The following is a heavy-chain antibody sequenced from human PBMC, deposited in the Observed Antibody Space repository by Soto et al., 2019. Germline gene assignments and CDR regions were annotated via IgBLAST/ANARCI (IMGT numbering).Heavy chain of an antibody. CDR1: GITFRNNW. CDR2: IKEDGSEK. CDR3: ELGFSGGSGY. V-gene: IGHV3-7*01. J-gene: IGHJ4*02. Sequence: EVQLVESGGGLVQPGGSLRLSCAGSGITFRNNWMTWVRQAPGKGLEWVANIKEDGSEKYYVDSVKGRSTSSRDDAKNLVYLEMNGLRADDTAVYYGELGFSGGSGYWGQGTLFTVSS. D-gene: IGHD1-26*01.